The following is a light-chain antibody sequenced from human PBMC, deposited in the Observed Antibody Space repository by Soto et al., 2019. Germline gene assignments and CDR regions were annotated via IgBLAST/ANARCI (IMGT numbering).Light chain of an antibody. CDR1: SSNIGAGSD. J-gene: IGLJ3*02. V-gene: IGLV1-40*01. CDR2: SNT. Sequence: QPVLTQPPSVSGAPGQRVTISCTGSSSNIGAGSDVHWYQQLPGTAPKLLIYSNTNRPSGVPDRFSGSKSGTSASLAIAGLQAGDEADYYCQSYDSSLTGSVFGGGTKLTVL. CDR3: QSYDSSLTGSV.